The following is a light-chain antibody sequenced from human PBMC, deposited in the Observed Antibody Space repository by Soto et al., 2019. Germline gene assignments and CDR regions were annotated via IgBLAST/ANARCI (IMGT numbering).Light chain of an antibody. CDR3: QHRSNWPIT. CDR2: DAS. CDR1: QSVSSY. Sequence: EIVLTQSPATLSLSPGERATLSCRASQSVSSYLAWYQQKPGQAPRLPIYDASNRATGIPARFSGSGSGTDFTLTISSLEPEDFAVYYCQHRSNWPITFGPGTKVDIK. J-gene: IGKJ3*01. V-gene: IGKV3-11*01.